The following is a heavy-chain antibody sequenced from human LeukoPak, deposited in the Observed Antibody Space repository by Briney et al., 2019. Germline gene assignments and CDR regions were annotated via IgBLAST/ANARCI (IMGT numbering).Heavy chain of an antibody. V-gene: IGHV1-69*13. D-gene: IGHD2-2*01. CDR3: ARDQYQLLTGAFDY. CDR2: IIPIFGPA. J-gene: IGHJ4*02. Sequence: ASVKVSCKASGGTFSSYAISWVRQAHGQGLEWMGRIIPIFGPANYAQKFQARVTITADESTSTAYMELSSLRSEDTAVYYCARDQYQLLTGAFDYWGQGTLVTVSS. CDR1: GGTFSSYA.